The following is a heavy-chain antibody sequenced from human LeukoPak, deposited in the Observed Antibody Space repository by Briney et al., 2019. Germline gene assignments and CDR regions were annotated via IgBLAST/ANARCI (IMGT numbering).Heavy chain of an antibody. CDR1: GYSISSGLY. CDR2: IYHTGST. D-gene: IGHD6-13*01. V-gene: IGHV4-38-2*02. CDR3: ARDLADDVAAAGPNWFDP. J-gene: IGHJ5*02. Sequence: PSETLSLTCTVSGYSISSGLYWGWIRQPPGKGLEWIGSIYHTGSTFYNPSLKSRVTISVATSKNQFSLKLSSVTAADTAVYYCARDLADDVAAAGPNWFDPWGQGTLVTVSS.